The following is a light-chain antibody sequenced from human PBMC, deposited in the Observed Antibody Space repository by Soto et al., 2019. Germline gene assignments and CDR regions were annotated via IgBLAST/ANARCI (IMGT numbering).Light chain of an antibody. V-gene: IGLV2-14*01. CDR2: DVS. Sequence: QSVLTQPASVSGSPGQSITISCTGTSSDVGCYNYVSWYQQHPGEAPKLMIYDVSNRPSGVYNRFSGSKSGNTASLTISGLQAEDEADYYCSSYTSSSTDVVFGGGTKLTVL. J-gene: IGLJ2*01. CDR1: SSDVGCYNY. CDR3: SSYTSSSTDVV.